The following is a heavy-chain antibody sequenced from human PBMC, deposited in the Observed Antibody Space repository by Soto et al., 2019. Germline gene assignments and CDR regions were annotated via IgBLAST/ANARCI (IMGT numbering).Heavy chain of an antibody. CDR1: GYTFTRYY. Sequence: ASVKVSCKASGYTFTRYYMHWVRQSPGQGLEWMGIINASGGSTRYAQKFQGRVTMTRDTFTSTVYMELSSMRSEDTAVYYCARGLIYDSSGYCLDYWVQGTLVT. D-gene: IGHD3-22*01. CDR3: ARGLIYDSSGYCLDY. J-gene: IGHJ4*02. CDR2: INASGGST. V-gene: IGHV1-46*01.